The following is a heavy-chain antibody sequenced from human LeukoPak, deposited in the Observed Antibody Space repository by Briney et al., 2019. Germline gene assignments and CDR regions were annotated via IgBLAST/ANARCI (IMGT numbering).Heavy chain of an antibody. CDR1: GGTFSSYA. V-gene: IGHV1-69*13. J-gene: IGHJ4*02. Sequence: SVKVSCKASGGTFSSYAISWARQAPGQGLEWMGGIIPIFGTADYAQKFQGRVTITADESTSTAYMELSSLRSEDTAMYFCARAYSSNWYYFDCWGQGTLVTVFS. CDR2: IIPIFGTA. CDR3: ARAYSSNWYYFDC. D-gene: IGHD2-2*01.